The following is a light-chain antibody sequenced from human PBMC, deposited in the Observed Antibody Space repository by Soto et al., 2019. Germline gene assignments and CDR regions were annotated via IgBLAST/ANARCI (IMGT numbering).Light chain of an antibody. CDR1: TGAVTSGHY. J-gene: IGLJ2*01. CDR2: DTS. Sequence: QAVVTQEPSLTVSPGGTVTLTFGSSTGAVTSGHYPYWFQQKPGQAPRTLIYDTSNKHSWTPARFSGSLLGGKAALTLSGAQPEDEAEYYCLLSYSGARADVVFGGGTKLTVL. V-gene: IGLV7-46*01. CDR3: LLSYSGARADVV.